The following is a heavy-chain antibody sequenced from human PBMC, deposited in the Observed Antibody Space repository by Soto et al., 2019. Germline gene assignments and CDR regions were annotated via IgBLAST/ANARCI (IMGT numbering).Heavy chain of an antibody. CDR2: IYSGGST. CDR3: ARDYADYVLGYFGY. CDR1: GFTVYSNY. V-gene: IGHV3-53*01. Sequence: EVQLVESGGGLIQPGGSLRLSCAASGFTVYSNYMSWVRQAPGKGLEWVSVIYSGGSTYYADSVKGRFTISRDNSKNTLYLQMNSLRAEDTAVYYCARDYADYVLGYFGYWGQGTLVTVSS. J-gene: IGHJ4*02. D-gene: IGHD4-17*01.